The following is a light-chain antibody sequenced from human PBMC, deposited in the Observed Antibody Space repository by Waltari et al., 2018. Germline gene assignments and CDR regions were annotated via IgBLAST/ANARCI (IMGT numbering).Light chain of an antibody. CDR3: QQSYSTPQT. J-gene: IGKJ1*01. CDR2: AAS. V-gene: IGKV1-39*01. CDR1: QSISSY. Sequence: DIQMTQPPSSLSASVGDRVTITCRASQSISSYLNWYQQKPGKAPKLLIYAASSLQSGVPSRFSGSGSGTDFTLTISSLQPEDSATYYCQQSYSTPQTFGQGTKVEIK.